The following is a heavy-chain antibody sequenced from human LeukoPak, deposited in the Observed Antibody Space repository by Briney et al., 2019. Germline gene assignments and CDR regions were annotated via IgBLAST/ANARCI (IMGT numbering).Heavy chain of an antibody. D-gene: IGHD6-13*01. CDR1: GYTFTSYD. V-gene: IGHV1-8*03. CDR2: MNPNSGNT. CDR3: AREGLYSSSSDFDY. J-gene: IGHJ4*02. Sequence: ASVKVSCKASGYTFTSYDINWVRQATGQGLEWMGWMNPNSGNTGYAQKFQGRVTITRNTSISTAYMELSGLRSDDTAVYYCAREGLYSSSSDFDYWGQGTLVTVSS.